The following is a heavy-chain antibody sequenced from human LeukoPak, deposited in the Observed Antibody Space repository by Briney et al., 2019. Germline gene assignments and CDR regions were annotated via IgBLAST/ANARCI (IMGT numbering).Heavy chain of an antibody. CDR1: GYTFTSYD. V-gene: IGHV1-2*02. CDR2: ISAYNGNT. Sequence: ASVKVSCKASGYTFTSYDINWVRQATGQGLEWMGWISAYNGNTNYAQKFQGRVTMTRDTSISTAYMELSRLRSDDTAVYYCARDQLAARSYYYYYYMDVWGKGTTVTVSS. J-gene: IGHJ6*03. D-gene: IGHD6-6*01. CDR3: ARDQLAARSYYYYYYMDV.